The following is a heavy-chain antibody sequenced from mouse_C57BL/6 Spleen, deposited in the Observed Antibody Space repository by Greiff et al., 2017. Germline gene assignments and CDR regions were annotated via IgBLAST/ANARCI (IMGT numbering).Heavy chain of an antibody. CDR2: INPNNGGT. D-gene: IGHD2-3*01. Sequence: VQLQQSGPELVKPGASVKISCKASGYTFTDYYMNWVKQSHGKSLEWIGDINPNNGGTSYNQKFKGKATLTVDKSSSTAYMELRSLTSEDSAVYYCARGWPLDYWGQGTTLTVSS. J-gene: IGHJ2*01. CDR1: GYTFTDYY. V-gene: IGHV1-26*01. CDR3: ARGWPLDY.